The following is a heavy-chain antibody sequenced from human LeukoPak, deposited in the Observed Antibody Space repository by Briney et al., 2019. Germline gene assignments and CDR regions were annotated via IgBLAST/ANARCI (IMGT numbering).Heavy chain of an antibody. CDR1: GFTFSSYW. CDR2: IKQDGSEK. Sequence: PGGSLRLSCAASGFTFSSYWMSWVRQAPGKGLEWVANIKQDGSEKYYVDSVKGRFTISRDNAKNSLYLQMNSLRAEDTAVYYCARVQLLWFGGLPTFDPWGQGTLVTVSS. J-gene: IGHJ5*02. V-gene: IGHV3-7*03. D-gene: IGHD3-10*01. CDR3: ARVQLLWFGGLPTFDP.